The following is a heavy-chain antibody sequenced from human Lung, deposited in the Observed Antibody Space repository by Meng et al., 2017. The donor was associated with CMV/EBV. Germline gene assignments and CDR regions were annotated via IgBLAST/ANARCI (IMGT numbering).Heavy chain of an antibody. Sequence: VRFREAGPALVTPPERLSLPCAVSGDSITNHNWWAWVRQPPGKGLEWIGEIPHRGSSAYNPSLKSRVSMSIDKSKNQFSLKLTSVTAADTAVYHCLRRSGGSVWGQGTLVTVSS. CDR2: IPHRGSS. CDR1: GDSITNHNW. V-gene: IGHV4-4*03. J-gene: IGHJ1*01. CDR3: LRRSGGSV. D-gene: IGHD3-10*01.